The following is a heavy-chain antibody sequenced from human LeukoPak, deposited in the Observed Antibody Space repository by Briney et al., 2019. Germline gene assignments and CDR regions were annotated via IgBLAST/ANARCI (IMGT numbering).Heavy chain of an antibody. J-gene: IGHJ6*02. CDR2: IYYSGST. V-gene: IGHV4-59*12. D-gene: IGHD3-9*01. Sequence: SETLSLTCTVSGGSISSYYWSWIRQPPGKGLEWIGYIYYSGSTNYNPSLKSRVTISVDTSKNQFSLRLRFVTAADTAVYYCARDDFEYSVHYGMDVWGQGTAVTVSS. CDR3: ARDDFEYSVHYGMDV. CDR1: GGSISSYY.